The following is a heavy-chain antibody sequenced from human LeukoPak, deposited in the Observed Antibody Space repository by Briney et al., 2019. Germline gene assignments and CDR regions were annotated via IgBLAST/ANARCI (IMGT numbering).Heavy chain of an antibody. V-gene: IGHV4-4*07. CDR3: ARDRAPWNDDGFDY. Sequence: SETLSLTCTVSGGSISSYYWSWIRQPAGKGLEWIGRIYISRSTNYNASLKSRVTMSVDTSKNQFSLKLTSVTAAHTAVYYCARDRAPWNDDGFDYWGQGTLVTVSS. CDR2: IYISRST. D-gene: IGHD1-1*01. CDR1: GGSISSYY. J-gene: IGHJ4*02.